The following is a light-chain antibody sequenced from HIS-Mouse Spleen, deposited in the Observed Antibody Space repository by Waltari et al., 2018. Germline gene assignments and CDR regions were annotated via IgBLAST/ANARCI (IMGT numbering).Light chain of an antibody. CDR1: SSDVGGYNS. CDR2: EVS. J-gene: IGLJ2*01. Sequence: QSALTQPASVSGSPGQSITISCTGTSSDVGGYNSVSWYQQHPGKAPQLMIYEVSNRPSGVSNRFSGSKSGNTASLTISGLQAEDEADYYCSSYTSSSTHVVFGGGTKLTVL. CDR3: SSYTSSSTHVV. V-gene: IGLV2-14*01.